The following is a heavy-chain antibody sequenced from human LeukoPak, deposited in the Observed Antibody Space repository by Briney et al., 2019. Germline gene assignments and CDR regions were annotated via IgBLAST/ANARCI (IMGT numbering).Heavy chain of an antibody. CDR3: ARETSQKGAHYMDV. CDR1: GFTFSSHR. J-gene: IGHJ6*03. CDR2: IKKDGSEK. Sequence: GGSLRLSCAASGFTFSSHRMSWVRQAPGKGLEWVANIKKDGSEKYYVDSVKGRFTISRDNAKTSLYLQMNSLRAEDTAVYYCARETSQKGAHYMDVWGKGTTVTISS. D-gene: IGHD3-16*01. V-gene: IGHV3-7*01.